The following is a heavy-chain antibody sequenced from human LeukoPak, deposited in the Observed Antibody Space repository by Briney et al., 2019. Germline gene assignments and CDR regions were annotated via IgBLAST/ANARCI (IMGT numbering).Heavy chain of an antibody. CDR2: ITNSGGST. CDR3: AGGGYDSSGYYQYYFDF. Sequence: PGGSLRLSCAASGFTFSSYGMSWVRQTPGKGLEWVSAITNSGGSTYYADSAKGRFTISRDNSKNTLYLQMNSLRAEDTAVYYCAGGGYDSSGYYQYYFDFWGQGTLVTVPS. J-gene: IGHJ4*02. V-gene: IGHV3-23*01. D-gene: IGHD3-22*01. CDR1: GFTFSSYG.